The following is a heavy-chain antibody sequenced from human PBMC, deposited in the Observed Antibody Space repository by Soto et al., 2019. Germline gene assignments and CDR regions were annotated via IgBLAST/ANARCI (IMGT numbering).Heavy chain of an antibody. CDR3: VRDLNYNFEY. CDR1: GFTLSSYS. J-gene: IGHJ4*02. Sequence: TGGSLRLSCAASGFTLSSYSINWVRQAPGKGLEWVSYISAGSSTMNYADSVQGRFTISRDNAKNSLYLQMNSLRDEDTAVYYCVRDLNYNFEYWGQGTLVTVSS. D-gene: IGHD1-7*01. V-gene: IGHV3-48*02. CDR2: ISAGSSTM.